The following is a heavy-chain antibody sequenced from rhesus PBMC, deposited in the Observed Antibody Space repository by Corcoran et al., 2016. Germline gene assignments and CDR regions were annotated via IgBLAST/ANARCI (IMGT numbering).Heavy chain of an antibody. CDR3: ARGMRNLDWLLGACDF. Sequence: QVQLQESGPGLVKPSETLSLPCAVSGGSISSNYWSWLCQAPGKGLEWIGRIHGRGRSTDYNPSLKRRVTISTDTSKNQFSLKLSSVTAADAAVYYCARGMRNLDWLLGACDFWGQGLRVTVSS. CDR1: GGSISSNY. V-gene: IGHV4-160*01. D-gene: IGHD3-3*01. CDR2: IHGRGRST. J-gene: IGHJ3*01.